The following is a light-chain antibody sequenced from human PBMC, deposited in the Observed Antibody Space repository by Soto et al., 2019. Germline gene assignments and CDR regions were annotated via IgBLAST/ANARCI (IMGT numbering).Light chain of an antibody. CDR3: QQYGTSPRT. CDR1: QSVRNNY. V-gene: IGKV3-20*01. Sequence: RVLRQSPGTLSLSPGERATLSCRASQSVRNNYLAWYQQRPGQAPRLLIYAASSRATGIPDRFSGSGSGTDFTLTISRLEPEDFAVYYCQQYGTSPRTFGQGTKVDI. J-gene: IGKJ1*01. CDR2: AAS.